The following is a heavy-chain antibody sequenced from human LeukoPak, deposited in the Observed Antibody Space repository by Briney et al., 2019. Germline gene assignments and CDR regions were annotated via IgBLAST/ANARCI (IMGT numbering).Heavy chain of an antibody. V-gene: IGHV3-48*04. CDR3: AREGPTYYYDSSGYSYFDY. D-gene: IGHD3-22*01. CDR1: GFTFSSYD. J-gene: IGHJ4*02. CDR2: ISSSSSTI. Sequence: GGSLRLSCAASGFTFSSYDMNWVRQAPGKGLEWVSYISSSSSTIYYADSVKGRFTISRDNAKNSLYLQMNSLRAEDTAVYYCAREGPTYYYDSSGYSYFDYWGQGTLVTVSS.